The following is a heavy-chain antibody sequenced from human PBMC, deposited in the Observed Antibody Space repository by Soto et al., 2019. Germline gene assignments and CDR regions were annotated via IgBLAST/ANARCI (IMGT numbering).Heavy chain of an antibody. V-gene: IGHV2-5*02. CDR1: GFSLSTSGVG. D-gene: IGHD2-2*01. CDR2: LYWDDDK. J-gene: IGHJ5*02. Sequence: SGPTLVKPTQTLTLTCTFSGFSLSTSGVGVGWIRQPPGKALEWLALLYWDDDKRYSPSLKSRLTITKDTSQNQVVLTMTNMDPVDTATYYCALHKYRRWFDPWGQGTLVTVSS. CDR3: ALHKYRRWFDP.